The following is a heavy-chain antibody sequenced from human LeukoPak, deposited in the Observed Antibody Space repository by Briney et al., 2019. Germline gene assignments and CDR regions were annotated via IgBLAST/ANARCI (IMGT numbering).Heavy chain of an antibody. J-gene: IGHJ3*02. CDR2: INHSGST. CDR3: ARGYWIQLNAFDI. V-gene: IGHV4-34*01. Sequence: SETLSLTCAVYGGSFSGYYWSWIRQPPGNGLEGIGEINHSGSTNYNPSLKSRVTISVDTSKNQFSLKLSSVTAADTAVYYCARGYWIQLNAFDIWGQGTMVTVSS. CDR1: GGSFSGYY. D-gene: IGHD5-18*01.